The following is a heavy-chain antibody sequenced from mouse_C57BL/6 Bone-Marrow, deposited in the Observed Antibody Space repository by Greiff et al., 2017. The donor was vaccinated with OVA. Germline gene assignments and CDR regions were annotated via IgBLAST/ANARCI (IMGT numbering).Heavy chain of an antibody. CDR2: ISGGGGNT. CDR3: ARSHGVPFYARDY. Sequence: EVKVVESGGGLVKPGGSLKLSCAASGFTFSSYTMSWVRQTPEKRLEWVATISGGGGNTYYPDSVKGRFTISRDNAKNTLYLQMSSLRSEDTALYYCARSHGVPFYARDYWGQGTSVTVSS. CDR1: GFTFSSYT. V-gene: IGHV5-9*01. J-gene: IGHJ4*01.